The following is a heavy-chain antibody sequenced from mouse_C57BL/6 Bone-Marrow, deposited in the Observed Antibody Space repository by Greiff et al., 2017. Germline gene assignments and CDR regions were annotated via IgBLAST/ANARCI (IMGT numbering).Heavy chain of an antibody. CDR1: GYTFTSYW. CDR2: IDPSDSYT. Sequence: QLQQPGAELVKPGASVKLSCKASGYTFTSYWMQWVKQRPGQGLEWIGEIDPSDSYTNYNQKFKGKATLTVDTSSSTAYMQLSSLTSEDSAVYYCAREGASYYSNLAYWGQGTLVTVSA. CDR3: AREGASYYSNLAY. V-gene: IGHV1-50*01. J-gene: IGHJ3*01. D-gene: IGHD2-5*01.